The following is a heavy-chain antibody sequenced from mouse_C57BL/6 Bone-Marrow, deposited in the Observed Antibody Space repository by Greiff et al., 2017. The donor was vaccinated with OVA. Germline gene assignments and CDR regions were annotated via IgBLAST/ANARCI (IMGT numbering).Heavy chain of an antibody. CDR2: IDPEDGET. Sequence: QLQQSGAELVKPGASVKLSCTASGFNIKDYYMHWVKQRTEHGLEWIGRIDPEDGETKYAPKFQGKATITADTSSNTAYLQLSSLTSEDTAVYYCASPPTAQAPWFAYWGQGTLVTVSA. CDR1: GFNIKDYY. J-gene: IGHJ3*01. D-gene: IGHD3-2*02. CDR3: ASPPTAQAPWFAY. V-gene: IGHV14-2*01.